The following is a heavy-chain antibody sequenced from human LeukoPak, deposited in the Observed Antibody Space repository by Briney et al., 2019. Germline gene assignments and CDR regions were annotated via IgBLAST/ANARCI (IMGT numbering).Heavy chain of an antibody. V-gene: IGHV4-39*01. CDR2: IYYSGST. CDR3: ARLGVRLRFLEWLPIDY. Sequence: SETLSLTCTVSGGSISSSSYYWGWIRQPPGKGLEWIGSIYYSGSTYYSPPLKSRATISVDTSKNQFSLKLSSVTAADTAVYYCARLGVRLRFLEWLPIDYWGQGTLVTVSS. D-gene: IGHD3-3*01. CDR1: GGSISSSSYY. J-gene: IGHJ4*02.